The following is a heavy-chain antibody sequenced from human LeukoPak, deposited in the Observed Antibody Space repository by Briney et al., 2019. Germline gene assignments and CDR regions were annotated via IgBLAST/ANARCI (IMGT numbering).Heavy chain of an antibody. CDR1: GASIRSYS. CDR3: ARDDNSEYSDDAFDI. V-gene: IGHV4-4*07. J-gene: IGHJ3*02. Sequence: SETLSLTCSVSGASIRSYSWSWLRQPAGKGLGWIGRIHTSASTEYNPSLKSRVTMSVDTSKNQFSLKLNSVTAADTAGYFCARDDNSEYSDDAFDIWGQGTLVTVSS. D-gene: IGHD1-26*01. CDR2: IHTSAST.